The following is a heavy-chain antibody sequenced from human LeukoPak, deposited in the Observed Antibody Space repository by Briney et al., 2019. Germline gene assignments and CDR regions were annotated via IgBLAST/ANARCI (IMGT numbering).Heavy chain of an antibody. CDR2: TRNKANSYTT. CDR1: GFTFSDHY. D-gene: IGHD1-26*01. Sequence: GGSLRLSCAASGFTFSDHYMDWVRQVPGKGLEWVGRTRNKANSYTTEYAASVKGRFTISRDDSKNSLYLQMNSLKTEDTAVYYCARAGYSGSYYRYWGQGTLVTVSS. CDR3: ARAGYSGSYYRY. V-gene: IGHV3-72*01. J-gene: IGHJ4*02.